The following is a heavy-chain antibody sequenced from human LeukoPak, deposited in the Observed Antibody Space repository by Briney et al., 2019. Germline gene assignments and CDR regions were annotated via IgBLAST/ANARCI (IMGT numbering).Heavy chain of an antibody. V-gene: IGHV1-8*01. J-gene: IGHJ4*02. Sequence: GASVKVSCKASGYTFTSYDINWVRQATGQGLEWMGWMNPNSGNTGYAQKFQGRVTMTRNTSISTAYMELSSLRSEDTAVYYCASAYCSSTSCPMSYWGQGTLVTVSS. CDR2: MNPNSGNT. CDR3: ASAYCSSTSCPMSY. D-gene: IGHD2-2*01. CDR1: GYTFTSYD.